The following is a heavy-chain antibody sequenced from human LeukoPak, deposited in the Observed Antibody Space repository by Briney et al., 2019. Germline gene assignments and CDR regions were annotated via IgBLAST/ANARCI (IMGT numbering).Heavy chain of an antibody. CDR3: AKWGDYDVLTGYYVSDY. J-gene: IGHJ4*02. CDR1: GFTFSNYA. D-gene: IGHD3-9*01. CDR2: ITGSGGNT. V-gene: IGHV3-23*01. Sequence: GGSLRLSCAASGFTFSNYAMSWVRQAPGKGLEWVSAITGSGGNTYCADSVKGRFTISRDNSKNTVFLQMNSLRAEDTAVYYCAKWGDYDVLTGYYVSDYWGQGTLVTVSS.